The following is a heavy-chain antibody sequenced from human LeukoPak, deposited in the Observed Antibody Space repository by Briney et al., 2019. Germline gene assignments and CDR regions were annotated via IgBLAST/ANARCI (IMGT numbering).Heavy chain of an antibody. D-gene: IGHD4-4*01. J-gene: IGHJ4*02. Sequence: ASVTVSCTASGYTFTSYYMHWVRQAPGQGLEWMGIINPSGDSTNYAQKFQGRVTMTRDTSTSTVYMELSSLRSEDTAVYYCAVMTTVTDIDYWGQGTLVTVSS. CDR3: AVMTTVTDIDY. CDR1: GYTFTSYY. CDR2: INPSGDST. V-gene: IGHV1-46*01.